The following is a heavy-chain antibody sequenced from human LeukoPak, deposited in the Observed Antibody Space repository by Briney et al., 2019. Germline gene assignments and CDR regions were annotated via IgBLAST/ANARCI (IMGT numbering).Heavy chain of an antibody. D-gene: IGHD1-26*01. CDR3: ARLHRNSGSYYLDY. Sequence: PSETLSLTCTVSGGSISSSSYYWGWIRQPPGKGLEWIGSIYYSGSTYYNPSLKSRVTISVDTSKNQFSLKLSSVTAADTAVYYCARLHRNSGSYYLDYWGQGTLVTVSS. J-gene: IGHJ4*02. CDR2: IYYSGST. V-gene: IGHV4-39*07. CDR1: GGSISSSSYY.